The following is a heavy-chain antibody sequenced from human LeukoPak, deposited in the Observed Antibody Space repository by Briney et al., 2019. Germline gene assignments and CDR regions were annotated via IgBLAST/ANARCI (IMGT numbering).Heavy chain of an antibody. V-gene: IGHV3-74*01. D-gene: IGHD3-22*01. J-gene: IGHJ3*02. CDR1: GFTFSSYW. CDR3: ATELNYYDSSGYYYPDAFDI. Sequence: PGGSLRLSCAASGFTFSSYWMHWVRQAPGKGLVWVSRINSDGSSTSYADSVKGRFTISRDNAKNTLYLQMNSLRAEDTAVYYCATELNYYDSSGYYYPDAFDIWGQGTMVTVSS. CDR2: INSDGSST.